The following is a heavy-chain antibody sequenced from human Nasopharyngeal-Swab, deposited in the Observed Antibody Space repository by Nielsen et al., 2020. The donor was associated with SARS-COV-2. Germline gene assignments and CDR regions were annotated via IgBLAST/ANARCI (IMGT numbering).Heavy chain of an antibody. CDR1: EFTFSNYA. V-gene: IGHV3-30*04. Sequence: GGSLRLSCAASEFTFSNYAMHWVRQAPGKGLEWVAIISYDGSNKYYADSVKGRFTISRDNSKNTLYLQMNSLRAEDTAVYYCARDGGYFDYWGQGTLVTVSS. CDR2: ISYDGSNK. J-gene: IGHJ4*02. CDR3: ARDGGYFDY.